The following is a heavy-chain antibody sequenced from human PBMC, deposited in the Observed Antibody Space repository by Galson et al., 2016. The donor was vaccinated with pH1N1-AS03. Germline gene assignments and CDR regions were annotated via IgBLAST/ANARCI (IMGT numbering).Heavy chain of an antibody. CDR2: INTDSGVT. Sequence: SVKVSCKASGYIFTGFYVHWVRQAPGQGPEWMGWINTDSGVTNYAQKFEAWVTMTRDTSVSTAYMELYGLKSDDTAVYYCARDPRGPCTTATCPTTYYLGMDVWGQGTTVIVSS. V-gene: IGHV1-2*04. CDR1: GYIFTGFY. D-gene: IGHD2-2*01. J-gene: IGHJ6*02. CDR3: ARDPRGPCTTATCPTTYYLGMDV.